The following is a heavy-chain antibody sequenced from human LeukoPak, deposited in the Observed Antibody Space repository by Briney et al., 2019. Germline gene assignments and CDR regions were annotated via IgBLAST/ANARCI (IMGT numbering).Heavy chain of an antibody. J-gene: IGHJ4*02. Sequence: SETLSLTCAVYGGSFSGYYWSWIRQPPGKGLEWIGEINHSGSTNYNPSLKSRVTISVDTSKNQFSLKLSSVTAADTAVYYCARGLYIVGATYYFDYWGQGTLVTVSS. CDR1: GGSFSGYY. CDR2: INHSGST. V-gene: IGHV4-34*01. D-gene: IGHD1-26*01. CDR3: ARGLYIVGATYYFDY.